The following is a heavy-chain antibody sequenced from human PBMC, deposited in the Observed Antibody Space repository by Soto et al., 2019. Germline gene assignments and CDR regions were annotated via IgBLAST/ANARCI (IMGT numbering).Heavy chain of an antibody. D-gene: IGHD2-2*01. CDR2: IIPIFGTA. CDR1: VDAFSGDA. Sequence: GASLKVYCKASVDAFSGDAISWRRQTPGQGLEWMGGIIPIFGTANYAQKFQGRVTITADESTSTAHMELSSLRSEDTAVYYCARTPAAAPSRFDYWGQGTLVTVSS. J-gene: IGHJ4*02. CDR3: ARTPAAAPSRFDY. V-gene: IGHV1-69*13.